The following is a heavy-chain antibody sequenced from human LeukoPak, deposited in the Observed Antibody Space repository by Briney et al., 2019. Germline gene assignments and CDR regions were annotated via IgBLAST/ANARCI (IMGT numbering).Heavy chain of an antibody. CDR2: IYYSGST. V-gene: IGHV4-59*01. Sequence: PSETLSLTCTVSGGSISSYYWSWIRQPPGKGLEWIGYIYYSGSTNYNPSLKSRVTISVDPSKNQFSMKLSSVTAADTAVYYCARASPAGQLAPEYWGQGTLVTVSS. D-gene: IGHD6-13*01. CDR3: ARASPAGQLAPEY. CDR1: GGSISSYY. J-gene: IGHJ4*02.